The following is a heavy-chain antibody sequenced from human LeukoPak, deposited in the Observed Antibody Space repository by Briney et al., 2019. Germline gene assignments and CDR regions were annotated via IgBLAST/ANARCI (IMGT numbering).Heavy chain of an antibody. Sequence: GSLRLSCAASGFTVSSNYVNWVRQAPGKGLGWVSVIYSDSRTYYADSVKGRFTISRDNSKNTLYLQMNSLRAEDTAVYYCAKAREGGLRPLGIDAFDIWGQGTMVTVSS. J-gene: IGHJ3*02. D-gene: IGHD5-12*01. V-gene: IGHV3-66*02. CDR2: IYSDSRT. CDR1: GFTVSSNY. CDR3: AKAREGGLRPLGIDAFDI.